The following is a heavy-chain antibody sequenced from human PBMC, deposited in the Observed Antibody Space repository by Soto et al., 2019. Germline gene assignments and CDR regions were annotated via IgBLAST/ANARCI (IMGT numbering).Heavy chain of an antibody. D-gene: IGHD3-10*01. V-gene: IGHV3-9*01. J-gene: IGHJ4*02. CDR1: GFTFDDYA. CDR3: AKARFRFGELLAYYFDY. CDR2: ISWNSGSI. Sequence: EVQLVESGGGLVQPGRSLRLSCAASGFTFDDYAMHWVRQAPGKGLEWGSGISWNSGSIGYADSVKGRFTISRDNAKNSLYLQMNSLRAVDTVLYYCAKARFRFGELLAYYFDYWGQGTMVTVSS.